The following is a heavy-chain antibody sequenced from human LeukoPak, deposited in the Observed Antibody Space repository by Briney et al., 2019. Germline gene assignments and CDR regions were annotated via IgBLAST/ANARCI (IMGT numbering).Heavy chain of an antibody. CDR3: ARSTVTAFDY. D-gene: IGHD4-17*01. V-gene: IGHV5-51*01. Sequence: GESLKIACKGSGYSFTSYWIGWVRQMRGKGLEWMGSIYPGDSDTRYSPSFQGQITISADKSISTAYLQWSSLKASDTAMYYCARSTVTAFDYWGQGTLVTVSS. CDR1: GYSFTSYW. J-gene: IGHJ4*02. CDR2: IYPGDSDT.